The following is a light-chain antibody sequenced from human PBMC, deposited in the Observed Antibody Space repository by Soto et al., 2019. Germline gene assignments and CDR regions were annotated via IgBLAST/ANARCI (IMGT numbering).Light chain of an antibody. J-gene: IGKJ1*01. CDR1: QSISSDY. Sequence: EIGLTQSASTLSLSAGERATLSCGASQSISSDYLAWYQQKLGQAPRLVIYSTSNRATGIPDRFSGSGSGTDFNLTISRLDTEDFAVYYCQQYVSSSWTFGQGTKVDIK. V-gene: IGKV3-20*01. CDR2: STS. CDR3: QQYVSSSWT.